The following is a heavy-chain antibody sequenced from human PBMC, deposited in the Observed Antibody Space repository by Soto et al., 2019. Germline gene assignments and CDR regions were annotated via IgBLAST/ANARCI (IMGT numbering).Heavy chain of an antibody. V-gene: IGHV1-3*01. CDR2: INGGNGDT. CDR3: ARGYCSSTSCQYYFDY. CDR1: GYTFTGYA. J-gene: IGHJ4*02. Sequence: QVQLVQSGTEVKKPGASVKVSCKASGYTFTGYAIHWVRQAPGQRLEWMGWINGGNGDTKYSQKFQGRVTITRNTSASTAYMELSSLGSEDTAVYRCARGYCSSTSCQYYFDYWGQGTLVTVSS. D-gene: IGHD2-2*01.